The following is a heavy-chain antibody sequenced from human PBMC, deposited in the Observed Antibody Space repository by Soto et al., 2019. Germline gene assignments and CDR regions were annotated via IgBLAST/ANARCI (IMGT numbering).Heavy chain of an antibody. V-gene: IGHV3-9*01. CDR3: ARDYYRFNSGYGFSMDL. Sequence: GGSLRLSCAASGFTFDEYGMHWVRQAPGKGLEWVSGISWNSGSIGYADSVKGRLTISRDNAKNTLYLQMNSLRAEDTAVYYCARDYYRFNSGYGFSMDLWGQGTTVTVSS. D-gene: IGHD5-12*01. J-gene: IGHJ6*02. CDR1: GFTFDEYG. CDR2: ISWNSGSI.